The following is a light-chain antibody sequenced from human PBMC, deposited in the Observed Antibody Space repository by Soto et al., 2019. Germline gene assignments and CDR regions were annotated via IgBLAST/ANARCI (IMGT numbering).Light chain of an antibody. CDR3: QQFNSYPIT. Sequence: DIQMTQSASTLSASFGDRVTITCWASQSISSYLNWYQQKKGKAPKLLIYAASSLQSGVPSRFSGSGYGTEFNLTIGGLQTDDFATYYCQQFNSYPITFGQGTRLEIK. V-gene: IGKV1-39*01. CDR1: QSISSY. CDR2: AAS. J-gene: IGKJ5*01.